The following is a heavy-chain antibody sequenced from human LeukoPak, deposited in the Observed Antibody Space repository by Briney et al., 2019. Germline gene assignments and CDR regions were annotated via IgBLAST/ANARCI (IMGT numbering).Heavy chain of an antibody. V-gene: IGHV1-8*01. CDR3: ARGGYYGSGNNWFDP. CDR2: MNPNSGNT. D-gene: IGHD3-10*01. Sequence: VASVKVSCKASGYTFTSYDINWVRQAPGQGLEWMGWMNPNSGNTGYAQKFQGRVTMTRNTSISTAYMELSSLRSEDTAVYYCARGGYYGSGNNWFDPWGQGTLVTVSS. CDR1: GYTFTSYD. J-gene: IGHJ5*02.